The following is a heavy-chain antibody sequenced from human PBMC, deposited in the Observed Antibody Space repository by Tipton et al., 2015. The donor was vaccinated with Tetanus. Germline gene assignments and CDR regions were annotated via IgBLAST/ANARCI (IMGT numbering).Heavy chain of an antibody. D-gene: IGHD2-21*02. J-gene: IGHJ4*02. V-gene: IGHV1-69*01. Sequence: QVQLVQSGAEVKKPGSSVKVSCKASGGTFSNYAISWVRQAPGQGLEWMGGIFPVYGTSNYAPEFQGRLTITAEESTGTAQMELSSLRSEDTAVYYCARDVTSRGFVVVTAWSDYWGQGTLVTVSS. CDR3: ARDVTSRGFVVVTAWSDY. CDR2: IFPVYGTS. CDR1: GGTFSNYA.